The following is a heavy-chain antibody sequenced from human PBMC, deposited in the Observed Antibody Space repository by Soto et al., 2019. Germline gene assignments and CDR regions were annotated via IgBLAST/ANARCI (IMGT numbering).Heavy chain of an antibody. V-gene: IGHV1-18*01. J-gene: IGHJ4*02. CDR1: GYTFTRYG. CDR2: ISAYNGNT. Sequence: ASVKGSCKASGYTFTRYGIGWVRQALGQGLEWMGWISAYNGNTNYAQKLQGRVTMTTDTSTSTAYMELRSLRSDDTAVYYCARAGVDTAMVDFDYWGQGTLVTVSS. D-gene: IGHD5-18*01. CDR3: ARAGVDTAMVDFDY.